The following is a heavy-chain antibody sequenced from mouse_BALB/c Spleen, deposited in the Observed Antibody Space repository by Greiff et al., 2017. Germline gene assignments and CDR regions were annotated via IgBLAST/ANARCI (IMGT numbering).Heavy chain of an antibody. CDR1: GFTFSSYT. V-gene: IGHV5-9*03. CDR3: ARADYDYYFDY. CDR2: ISSGGGNT. J-gene: IGHJ2*01. Sequence: EVQRVESGGGLVKPGGSLKLSCAASGFTFSSYTMSWVRQTPEKRLEWVATISSGGGNTYYPDSVKGRFTISRDNAKNNLYLQMSSLRSEDTALYYCARADYDYYFDYWGQGTTLTVSS. D-gene: IGHD2-4*01.